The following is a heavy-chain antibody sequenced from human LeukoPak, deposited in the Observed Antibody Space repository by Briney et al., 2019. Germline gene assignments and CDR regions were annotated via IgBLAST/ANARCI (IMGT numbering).Heavy chain of an antibody. V-gene: IGHV4-4*07. CDR3: ARGPGAFVD. CDR1: GGSISSNNY. D-gene: IGHD3-10*01. Sequence: KPSETLSLTCTVSGGSISSNNYWSWIRQPAGKGLEYIGRIYNSGITNYNPSLKSRVTISVDTSKNQFSLKLSSVTAADTAVYYCARGPGAFVDWGQGTLVTVSS. CDR2: IYNSGIT. J-gene: IGHJ4*02.